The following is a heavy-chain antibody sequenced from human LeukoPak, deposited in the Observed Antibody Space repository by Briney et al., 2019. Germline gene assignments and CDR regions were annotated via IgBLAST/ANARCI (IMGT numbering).Heavy chain of an antibody. CDR1: GFTFSSYG. J-gene: IGHJ4*02. D-gene: IGHD5-24*01. V-gene: IGHV3-30*03. CDR2: ISYDGSNK. CDR3: ARAGGDGYNSAY. Sequence: GGSLRLSCAASGFTFSSYGMHWVRQAPGKGLEWVAVISYDGSNKYYADSVKGRFTISRDNAKNSLYLQMNSLRAEDTAVYYCARAGGDGYNSAYWGQGTLVTVSS.